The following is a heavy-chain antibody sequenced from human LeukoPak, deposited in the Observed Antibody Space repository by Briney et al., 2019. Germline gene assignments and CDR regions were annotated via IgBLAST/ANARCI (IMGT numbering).Heavy chain of an antibody. CDR2: IWYDGSNK. D-gene: IGHD6-19*01. J-gene: IGHJ4*02. Sequence: PGTSLRLSCAASGFTFSSYGMHWVRQAPGQGLEWVAVIWYDGSNKYYADSVKGRFTISRDNSKNTLYLQMNSLRAEDTAVYYCARDCASSRFFDSWGQGTLVTVSS. CDR3: ARDCASSRFFDS. V-gene: IGHV3-33*01. CDR1: GFTFSSYG.